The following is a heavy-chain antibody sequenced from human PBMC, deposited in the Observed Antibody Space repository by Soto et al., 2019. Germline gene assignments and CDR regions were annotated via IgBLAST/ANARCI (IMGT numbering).Heavy chain of an antibody. CDR2: ISSTGNTI. J-gene: IGHJ4*02. D-gene: IGHD3-22*01. Sequence: QAQLVESGGGLVQTSGSLRIACVASGFTFSDYYMSWVRQAPGKGLEWVSYISSTGNTIYYADSVKGRFTISRDNAKNSVYLQMNNLRAEDTALYFCAKMSSENYYDPVFSWGQGTLVTVSS. CDR1: GFTFSDYY. CDR3: AKMSSENYYDPVFS. V-gene: IGHV3-11*01.